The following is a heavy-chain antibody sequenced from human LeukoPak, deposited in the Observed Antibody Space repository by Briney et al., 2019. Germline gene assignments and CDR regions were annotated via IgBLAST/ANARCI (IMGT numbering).Heavy chain of an antibody. CDR2: INHSGST. CDR1: GGSFSGYY. D-gene: IGHD3-22*01. Sequence: SETLSLTCAVYGGSFSGYYWSWIRQPPGKGLEWIGEINHSGSTNYNPFLKSRVTISVDTSKNQFSLKLSSVTAADTAVYYCARVGYYDSSGYYDWFDPWGQGTLVTVPS. CDR3: ARVGYYDSSGYYDWFDP. V-gene: IGHV4-34*01. J-gene: IGHJ5*02.